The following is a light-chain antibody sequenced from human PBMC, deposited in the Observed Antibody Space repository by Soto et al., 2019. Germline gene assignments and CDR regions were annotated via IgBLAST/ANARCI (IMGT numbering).Light chain of an antibody. CDR3: QKYNSAPSLT. J-gene: IGKJ1*01. Sequence: DIPMTQSPSSLSASVGDRVTITCRASQGISNYLAWYQQKPGKVPKLLIYAASTLQSGVPSRFSGSGSGTDFTLTISSLQPEDVATYYCQKYNSAPSLTFGQGTKVEIK. V-gene: IGKV1-27*01. CDR2: AAS. CDR1: QGISNY.